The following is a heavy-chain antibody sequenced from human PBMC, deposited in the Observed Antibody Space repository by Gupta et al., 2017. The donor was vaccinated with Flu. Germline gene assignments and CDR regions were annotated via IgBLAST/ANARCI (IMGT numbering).Heavy chain of an antibody. V-gene: IGHV3-73*02. CDR3: TRHPSIGAAAGKEGY. D-gene: IGHD6-13*01. CDR1: GFPFSGSA. Sequence: EVQLVESGGGLVQPGGSLNLSCAASGFPFSGSAMHWFRQASGKGLEWVGRIRSKANSYATAYAASVKGRFTISRDDSKNTAYLQMNSLKTEDTAVYYCTRHPSIGAAAGKEGYWGQGALVTVSS. J-gene: IGHJ4*02. CDR2: IRSKANSYAT.